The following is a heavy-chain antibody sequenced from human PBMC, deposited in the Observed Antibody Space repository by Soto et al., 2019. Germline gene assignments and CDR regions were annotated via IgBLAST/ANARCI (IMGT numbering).Heavy chain of an antibody. CDR2: IYHSGST. CDR3: ARVSGSYYYGMDV. V-gene: IGHV4-4*02. CDR1: GGSISSSNW. J-gene: IGHJ6*02. Sequence: ETLSLTCAVSGGSISSSNWWSWVRQPPGKGLEWIGEIYHSGSTNYNPSLKSRVTISVDKSKNQFSLKLSSVTAADTAVYYCARVSGSYYYGMDVWGQGTTVTVS. D-gene: IGHD1-26*01.